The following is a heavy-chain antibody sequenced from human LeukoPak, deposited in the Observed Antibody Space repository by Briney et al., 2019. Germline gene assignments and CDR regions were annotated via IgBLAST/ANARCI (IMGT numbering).Heavy chain of an antibody. D-gene: IGHD2-2*01. CDR3: ARDGCISTSCYPTTSFQH. V-gene: IGHV3-30*03. J-gene: IGHJ1*01. Sequence: QTGRSLRLSCAASGFTFSSYGMHWVRQAPGKGLEWVAVISYDGSNKYYADSVKGRFTISRDNSKNTLHLQMNSLRAEDTAVYYCARDGCISTSCYPTTSFQHWGQGTLVTVSS. CDR2: ISYDGSNK. CDR1: GFTFSSYG.